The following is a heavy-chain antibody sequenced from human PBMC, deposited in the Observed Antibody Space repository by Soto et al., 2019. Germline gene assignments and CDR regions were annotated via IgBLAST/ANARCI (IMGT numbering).Heavy chain of an antibody. CDR2: GLRPDYT. J-gene: IGHJ4*01. CDR1: GGSINDYY. V-gene: IGHV4-59*01. CDR3: VAGPDRAKSAY. Sequence: QVQLQESGPGLVKPSETLSLTCTVSGGSINDYYWSWTRKPPGKGLEWIAYGLRPDYTGYNPSLRNRVTISSDTSKNQFSLRLISVTAADTAVYYCVAGPDRAKSAYWGQGTLVTVSS.